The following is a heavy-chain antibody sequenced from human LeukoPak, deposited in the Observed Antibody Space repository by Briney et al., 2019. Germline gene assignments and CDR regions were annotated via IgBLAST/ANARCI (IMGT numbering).Heavy chain of an antibody. J-gene: IGHJ4*02. CDR3: ARAESAGGTHFDY. CDR1: GYTFTYYG. V-gene: IGHV1-18*01. D-gene: IGHD6-13*01. CDR2: ISAYSGDT. Sequence: ASVKVSCKTSGYTFTYYGISWVRQAPGQGLEWMGWISAYSGDTNYAQKFQGRVTMTRDISTSTAYMELRSLRSDDTAFYYCARAESAGGTHFDYWGQGTLVTVSS.